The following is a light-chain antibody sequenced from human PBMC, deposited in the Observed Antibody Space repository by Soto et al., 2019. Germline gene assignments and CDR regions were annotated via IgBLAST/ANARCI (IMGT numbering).Light chain of an antibody. V-gene: IGLV2-14*03. Sequence: QSVLTQPASVSGSPGQSITISCTGTSSDVGGYNYVSWYQQHPGKAPKLMISDFTNRPSGVSNRFSGSKSGNTASLTISGLQAEDEAEYYCSSYTSSTTFVFGTGTKVTVL. CDR1: SSDVGGYNY. J-gene: IGLJ1*01. CDR3: SSYTSSTTFV. CDR2: DFT.